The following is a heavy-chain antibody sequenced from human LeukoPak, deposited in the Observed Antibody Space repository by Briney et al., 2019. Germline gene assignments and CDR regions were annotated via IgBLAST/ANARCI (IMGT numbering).Heavy chain of an antibody. V-gene: IGHV3-13*01. CDR3: ARESDDYDSSAGYFDL. CDR1: GFTFSSYA. J-gene: IGHJ2*01. D-gene: IGHD3-22*01. CDR2: IGTAGDT. Sequence: GGSLRLSCAASGFTFSSYAMNWARQAPGKGLEWVSAIGTAGDTYYPGSVKGRFTISRENAKNSLYLQMNSLRAGDTAVYYCARESDDYDSSAGYFDLWGRGTLVTVSS.